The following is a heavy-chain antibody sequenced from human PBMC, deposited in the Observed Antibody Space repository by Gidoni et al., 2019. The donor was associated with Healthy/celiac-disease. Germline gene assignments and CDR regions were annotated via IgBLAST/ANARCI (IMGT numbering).Heavy chain of an antibody. CDR1: GGSFSGYY. CDR2: INHSGST. J-gene: IGHJ4*02. CDR3: ARGGSSSYQIPFRF. D-gene: IGHD6-6*01. Sequence: QVQLQQWGAGLLKPSETLSLTCAVYGGSFSGYYWSWIRQPPGKGLEWIGEINHSGSTNYHPSLKSRVTISVDTSKNQFSLKLSSVTAADTAVYYCARGGSSSYQIPFRFWGQGTLVTVSS. V-gene: IGHV4-34*01.